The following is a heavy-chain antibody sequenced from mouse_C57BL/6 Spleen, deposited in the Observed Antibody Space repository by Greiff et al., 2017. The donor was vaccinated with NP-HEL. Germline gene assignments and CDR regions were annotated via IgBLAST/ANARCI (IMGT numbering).Heavy chain of an antibody. CDR2: IDPSDSYT. Sequence: QVQLQQPGAELVKPGASVKLSCKASGYTFTSYWMQWVKQRPGQGLEWIGEIDPSDSYTNYNQKFKGKATLTVDTSSSTAYMQLSSLTSEDSAVYYCARKGGTGSAWFAYWGQGTLVTVSA. CDR3: ARKGGTGSAWFAY. CDR1: GYTFTSYW. J-gene: IGHJ3*01. V-gene: IGHV1-50*01. D-gene: IGHD4-1*01.